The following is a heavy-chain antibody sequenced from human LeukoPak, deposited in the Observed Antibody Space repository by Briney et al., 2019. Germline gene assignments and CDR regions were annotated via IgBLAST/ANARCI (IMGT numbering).Heavy chain of an antibody. CDR1: GFTFSSYS. CDR3: ARADQYGYAT. CDR2: IYTDGSEA. D-gene: IGHD5-18*01. J-gene: IGHJ5*02. Sequence: GGSLRLSCAASGFTFSSYSMHWVRQAPGKGLVWVSRIYTDGSEATYAESVKGRFTISRDNAKSTLFLQMSSLRGEDTAVYYCARADQYGYATWGQGTLVTVSS. V-gene: IGHV3-74*01.